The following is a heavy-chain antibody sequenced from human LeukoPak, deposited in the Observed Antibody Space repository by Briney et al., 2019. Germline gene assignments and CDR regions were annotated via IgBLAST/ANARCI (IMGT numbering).Heavy chain of an antibody. V-gene: IGHV3-23*01. Sequence: GGSLRLSCAASGFTFSSYTMSWVRQAPGKGLEWVSAISGSGGSTYYADSVKGRFTISRDNSKNTLYLQMNSLRAEDTAVYYCAKDLPPYYDILTGYYVPTPPDYWGQGTLVTVSS. J-gene: IGHJ4*02. D-gene: IGHD3-9*01. CDR3: AKDLPPYYDILTGYYVPTPPDY. CDR1: GFTFSSYT. CDR2: ISGSGGST.